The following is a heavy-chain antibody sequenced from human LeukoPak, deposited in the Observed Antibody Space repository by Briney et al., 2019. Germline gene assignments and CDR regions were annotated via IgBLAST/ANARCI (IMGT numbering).Heavy chain of an antibody. CDR2: LSGDGSTT. D-gene: IGHD7-27*01. J-gene: IGHJ3*02. Sequence: QPGGSLRLSCAASGFAFSSDFMHWVRQGPGKGLVWVSRLSGDGSTTSYADSVRGRFTISRDIAKNTFYLQMNNLRVEDTAVYYCARGANWGSNAFDIWGQGTVVTVSS. V-gene: IGHV3-74*01. CDR3: ARGANWGSNAFDI. CDR1: GFAFSSDF.